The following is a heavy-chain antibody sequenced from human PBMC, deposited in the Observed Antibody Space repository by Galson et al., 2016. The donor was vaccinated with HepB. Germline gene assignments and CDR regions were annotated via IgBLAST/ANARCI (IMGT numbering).Heavy chain of an antibody. Sequence: SLRLSCAASGVTFGDYAVRWFRQAPGKGLEWVGFISSKPYGGTTEYAASVKGRFTISRDESKSIAYLQMNSLKIEDTAVYYCSRGWVEGMPDDYYGVDVWGQGTTVTVSS. CDR3: SRGWVEGMPDDYYGVDV. V-gene: IGHV3-49*03. J-gene: IGHJ6*02. D-gene: IGHD2-2*01. CDR1: GVTFGDYA. CDR2: ISSKPYGGTT.